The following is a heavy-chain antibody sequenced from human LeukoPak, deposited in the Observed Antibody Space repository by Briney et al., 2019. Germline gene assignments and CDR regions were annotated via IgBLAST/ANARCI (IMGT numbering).Heavy chain of an antibody. Sequence: GASVKVSCKASGYTFTGYYMHWVRQAPGQGLEWMGWINPNSGGTNYAQKFQGRVTMTRDTSISTAYMELSRLRSDDTAVYYCARVSGWGSAYWFDPWGQGTLVTVSS. CDR1: GYTFTGYY. CDR3: ARVSGWGSAYWFDP. CDR2: INPNSGGT. V-gene: IGHV1-2*02. J-gene: IGHJ5*02. D-gene: IGHD6-19*01.